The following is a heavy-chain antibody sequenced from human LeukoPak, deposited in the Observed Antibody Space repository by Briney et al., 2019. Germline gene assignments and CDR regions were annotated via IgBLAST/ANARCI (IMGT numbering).Heavy chain of an antibody. CDR2: INHSRST. D-gene: IGHD2-15*01. CDR1: GGSFSGYY. V-gene: IGHV4-34*01. Sequence: SETLSLTCAVYGGSFSGYYWSWIRQPPGKGLEWIGEINHSRSTNYNPSLKSRVTISVDTSKNQFSLKLSSVTAADTAVYYCARKTWWFNWFDPWGQGTLVTVSS. CDR3: ARKTWWFNWFDP. J-gene: IGHJ5*02.